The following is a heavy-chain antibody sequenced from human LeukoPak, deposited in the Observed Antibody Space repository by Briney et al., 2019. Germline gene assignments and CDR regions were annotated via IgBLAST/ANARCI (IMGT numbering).Heavy chain of an antibody. V-gene: IGHV1-24*01. D-gene: IGHD1-26*01. J-gene: IGHJ3*02. Sequence: GASVKVSCKVSGYTLTELSMHWVRQAPGKGLEWMGGFDPEDGETIYAQKFQGRVTMTEDTSTDTAYMELSSLRSEDTAVYYCAIASVRLGALNDDAFDIWGQGTMVTVSS. CDR2: FDPEDGET. CDR1: GYTLTELS. CDR3: AIASVRLGALNDDAFDI.